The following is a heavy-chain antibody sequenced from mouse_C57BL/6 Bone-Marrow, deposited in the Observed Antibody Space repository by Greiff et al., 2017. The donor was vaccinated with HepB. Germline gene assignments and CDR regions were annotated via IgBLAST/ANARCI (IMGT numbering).Heavy chain of an antibody. CDR1: GYTFTDYD. V-gene: IGHV1-15*01. CDR2: IDPETGGT. Sequence: QVQLQQSGAELVRPGASVTLSCKASGYTFTDYDMHWVKQTPVHGLEWIGAIDPETGGTAYNQKFKGKAILTADKSSSTAYMELRSLTSEDSAVYYCTRGVGWLSYYFDYWGQGTTLTVSS. J-gene: IGHJ2*01. D-gene: IGHD2-3*01. CDR3: TRGVGWLSYYFDY.